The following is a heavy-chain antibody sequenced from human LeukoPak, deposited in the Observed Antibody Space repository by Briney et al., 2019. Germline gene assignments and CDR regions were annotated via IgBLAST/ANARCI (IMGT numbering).Heavy chain of an antibody. D-gene: IGHD5-24*01. CDR3: VRTQMVVRVNWFDP. V-gene: IGHV4-34*01. CDR2: INHSGST. J-gene: IGHJ5*02. CDR1: GGSFSGDY. Sequence: SETLSLTCAVYGGSFSGDYWSWIRQPPGKGLEWIGEINHSGSTNYNLSLKSRVTISLDTSKNQFSLKVNSVTAADTAVYYCVRTQMVVRVNWFDPRGQGTLVTVSS.